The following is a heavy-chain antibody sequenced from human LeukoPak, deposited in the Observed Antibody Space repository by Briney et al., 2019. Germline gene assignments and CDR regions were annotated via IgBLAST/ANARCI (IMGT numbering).Heavy chain of an antibody. J-gene: IGHJ4*02. CDR1: GGSISSYY. Sequence: PSETLSLTCTVPGGSISSYYWSWIRQPPGKGLEWIGYIYYSGSTNYNPSLKSRVTISVDTSKNQFSLNLSSVTAADTAVYYCAREAGAASGYFDYWGQGTLVTISS. CDR2: IYYSGST. CDR3: AREAGAASGYFDY. V-gene: IGHV4-59*01. D-gene: IGHD1-26*01.